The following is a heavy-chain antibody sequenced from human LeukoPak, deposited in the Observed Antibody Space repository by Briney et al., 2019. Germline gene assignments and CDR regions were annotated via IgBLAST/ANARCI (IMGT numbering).Heavy chain of an antibody. CDR1: EFTFSSYE. D-gene: IGHD6-13*01. V-gene: IGHV3-48*03. CDR2: ISSSGTTN. CDR3: AKDSAISSSWYHGWFDP. J-gene: IGHJ5*02. Sequence: GGSLRLSCAASEFTFSSYEMNWVRQAPGKGLEWISYISSSGTTNYYADSVTGRFTMSRDNAKNSLYLQMNSLRAEDTAVYYCAKDSAISSSWYHGWFDPWGQGTLVTVSS.